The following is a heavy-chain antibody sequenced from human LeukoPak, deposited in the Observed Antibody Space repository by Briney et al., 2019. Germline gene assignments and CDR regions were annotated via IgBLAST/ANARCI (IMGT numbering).Heavy chain of an antibody. CDR3: ARVGSSSWGYYYMDV. CDR2: ISTSGSTI. V-gene: IGHV3-48*03. Sequence: GGSLRLSCAASGFTFSNYEMNWVRQAPGKGLEWVSYISTSGSTIYYADSVKGRFTISRDNAKNSLYLQMNSLRAEDTAVYYCARVGSSSWGYYYMDVWGKGTTVTISS. CDR1: GFTFSNYE. D-gene: IGHD6-13*01. J-gene: IGHJ6*03.